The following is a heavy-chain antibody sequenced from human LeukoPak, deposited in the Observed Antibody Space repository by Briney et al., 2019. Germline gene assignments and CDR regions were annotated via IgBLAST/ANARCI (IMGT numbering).Heavy chain of an antibody. Sequence: PGGSLRLSCAASGFTFNSYSMNWVRQAPGKGLEWLSYISSRSRTIYYADSVKGRFTTSRDNAKNSLYLQMNSLRAEDTAVYYCARGGVDYYDSSGFSTWGQGTLVTVSS. D-gene: IGHD3-22*01. J-gene: IGHJ4*02. CDR1: GFTFNSYS. V-gene: IGHV3-48*01. CDR3: ARGGVDYYDSSGFST. CDR2: ISSRSRTI.